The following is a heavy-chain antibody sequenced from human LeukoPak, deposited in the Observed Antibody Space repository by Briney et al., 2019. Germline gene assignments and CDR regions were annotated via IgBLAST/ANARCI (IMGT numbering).Heavy chain of an antibody. J-gene: IGHJ4*02. CDR2: INHSGST. V-gene: IGHV4-34*01. D-gene: IGHD5-18*01. Sequence: SETLSLTCAVYGGSFSGYYWSWIRQPPGKGLEWIGEINHSGSTNYNPSLKSRVTISVDTSKNQFSLKLSSVTAADTAVYYCARAAMAEYYFDYWGQGTLVTVSS. CDR1: GGSFSGYY. CDR3: ARAAMAEYYFDY.